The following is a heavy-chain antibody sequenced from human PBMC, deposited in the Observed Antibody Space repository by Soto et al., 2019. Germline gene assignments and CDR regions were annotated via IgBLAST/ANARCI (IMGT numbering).Heavy chain of an antibody. CDR1: GYSFTSYW. J-gene: IGHJ6*02. CDR3: ARSKLYGSGSYYNVGYYYYGMDV. D-gene: IGHD3-10*01. Sequence: GESLKISCKGSGYSFTSYWIGWVRQMPGKGLEWMGIIYPGDSDTRYSPSFQGQVTISADKSISTAYLQWSILKASDTAMYYCARSKLYGSGSYYNVGYYYYGMDVWGQGTTVTVSS. CDR2: IYPGDSDT. V-gene: IGHV5-51*01.